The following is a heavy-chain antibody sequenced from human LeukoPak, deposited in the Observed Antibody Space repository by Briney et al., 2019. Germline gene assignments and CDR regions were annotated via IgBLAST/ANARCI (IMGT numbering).Heavy chain of an antibody. J-gene: IGHJ6*03. D-gene: IGHD3-3*01. CDR2: RNPNSGNT. CDR3: ASSPSIPEWTPLDYYYYYMDA. Sequence: GASVKVSCKASGYAFTSYDINWVRQATGQGLEWMGWRNPNSGNTGYAQKFQGRVTMTRNTSITTAYVELSSSRSEATAAYYCASSPSIPEWTPLDYYYYYMDAWGKGTTVTVSS. CDR1: GYAFTSYD. V-gene: IGHV1-8*01.